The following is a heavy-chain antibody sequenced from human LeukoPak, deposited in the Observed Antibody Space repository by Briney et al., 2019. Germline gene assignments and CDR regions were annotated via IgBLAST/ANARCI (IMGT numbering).Heavy chain of an antibody. V-gene: IGHV4-59*01. Sequence: PSETLSLTCTVSGGSISSYYWSWIRQPPGKGLEWIGYIYYSGSTNYNPSLKSRVTISVDTSKNQFSLKLSSVTAADTAVYYCARVAYRAPFDPWGQGTLVTVSS. CDR1: GGSISSYY. D-gene: IGHD3-16*01. J-gene: IGHJ5*02. CDR2: IYYSGST. CDR3: ARVAYRAPFDP.